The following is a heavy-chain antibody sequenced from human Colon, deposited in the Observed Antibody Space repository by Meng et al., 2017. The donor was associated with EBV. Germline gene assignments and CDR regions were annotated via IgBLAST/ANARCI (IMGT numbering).Heavy chain of an antibody. J-gene: IGHJ5*02. CDR1: GGSFRDDD. Sequence: QGRLQKVGAGRFKPSETRARSCGVYGGSFRDDDWTWIRHPPGKGLEWIGEIDNRGNTKYNPSLKSRVTISLDTSKKQFSLKVSSVTAADSAVYYCARRGPSGNFSPWSQGALVTVSS. CDR3: ARRGPSGNFSP. D-gene: IGHD3-10*01. CDR2: IDNRGNT. V-gene: IGHV4-34*01.